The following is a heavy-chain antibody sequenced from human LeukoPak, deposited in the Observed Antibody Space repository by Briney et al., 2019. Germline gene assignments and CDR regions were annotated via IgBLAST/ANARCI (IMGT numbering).Heavy chain of an antibody. Sequence: SETLSLTCTVSGGSVSSGSYYWSRIRQPPGKGLEWIGYIYYTGSTNYNPSLKSRVTMSVDTSKNQFSLNLSSVTAADTAVYYCARGYCSGGSCYFDYWGQGTLVTVSS. D-gene: IGHD2-15*01. CDR2: IYYTGST. V-gene: IGHV4-61*01. CDR3: ARGYCSGGSCYFDY. CDR1: GGSVSSGSYY. J-gene: IGHJ4*02.